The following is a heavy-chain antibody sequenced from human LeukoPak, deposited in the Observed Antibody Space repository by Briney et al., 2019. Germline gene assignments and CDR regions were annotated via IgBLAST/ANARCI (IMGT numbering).Heavy chain of an antibody. V-gene: IGHV3-33*03. Sequence: GGSLRLSCAASGFTFSSYAMHWVRQTPGKGLEWGALIRYDGSNQDYIESVKGRFTASRDNSKNTVYLQTNSLRAEDTAVYFCAKVRLIGLSYYDMDVWGKGTTVTVSS. CDR2: IRYDGSNQ. D-gene: IGHD3-16*01. CDR1: GFTFSSYA. CDR3: AKVRLIGLSYYDMDV. J-gene: IGHJ6*04.